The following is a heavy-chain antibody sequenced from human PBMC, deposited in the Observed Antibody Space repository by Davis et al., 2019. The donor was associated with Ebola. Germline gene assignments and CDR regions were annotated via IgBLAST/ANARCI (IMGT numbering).Heavy chain of an antibody. V-gene: IGHV3-30*18. J-gene: IGHJ4*02. Sequence: PGGSLRLSCAASGFTFSSYGMHWVRQAPGKGLEWVAVISYDGSNKYYADSVKGRFTISRDNSKNTLYLQMNSLRAEDTAVYYCAKDGKDTVTTSLDYWGQGTLVTVSS. D-gene: IGHD4-11*01. CDR2: ISYDGSNK. CDR3: AKDGKDTVTTSLDY. CDR1: GFTFSSYG.